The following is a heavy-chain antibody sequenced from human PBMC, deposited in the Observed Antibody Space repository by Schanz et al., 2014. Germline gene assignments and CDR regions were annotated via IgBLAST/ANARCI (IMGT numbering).Heavy chain of an antibody. CDR2: INPDGSGK. D-gene: IGHD1-7*01. CDR3: ASGHWELRY. CDR1: GFNFGDYY. J-gene: IGHJ4*02. Sequence: EIHLVESGGGLVMPGGSLRLSCAASGFNFGDYYMTWVRQAPGKGLESVAKINPDGSGKYYVDSVKGRFTISRDNAKKSLYLEMNSLRAEDTAVYYCASGHWELRYWGQGAVVIVSS. V-gene: IGHV3-7*01.